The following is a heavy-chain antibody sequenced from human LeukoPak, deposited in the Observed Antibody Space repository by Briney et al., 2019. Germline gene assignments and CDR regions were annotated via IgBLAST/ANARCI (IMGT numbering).Heavy chain of an antibody. CDR1: GFSISSHW. J-gene: IGHJ2*01. D-gene: IGHD3-10*01. V-gene: IGHV3-21*01. Sequence: GGSLRLSCVASGFSISSHWMSWVRQAPGKGLEWVSSISSSSSYIYYADSVKGQFTISRDNAKNSLYLQMNSLRAEDTAVYFCARGKDSNGSGTYYNIDWYFDLWGRGTLVTVSP. CDR3: ARGKDSNGSGTYYNIDWYFDL. CDR2: ISSSSSYI.